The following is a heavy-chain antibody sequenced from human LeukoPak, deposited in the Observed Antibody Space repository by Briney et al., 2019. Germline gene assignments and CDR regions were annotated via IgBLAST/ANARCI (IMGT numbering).Heavy chain of an antibody. Sequence: VASVNVSCKASGGTFSIYVISWVRQAPGQGLEWMGGIIPTYGTTKYAQKFQGRVTITADESTSTAYMELRNLRSDDTAVYYCARALGYQLLLSQEGWFDPWGQGTLVTVSS. CDR2: IIPTYGTT. J-gene: IGHJ5*02. CDR3: ARALGYQLLLSQEGWFDP. D-gene: IGHD2/OR15-2a*01. CDR1: GGTFSIYV. V-gene: IGHV1-69*01.